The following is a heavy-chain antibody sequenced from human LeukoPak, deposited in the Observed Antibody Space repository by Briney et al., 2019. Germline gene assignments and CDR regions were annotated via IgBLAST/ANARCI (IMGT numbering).Heavy chain of an antibody. J-gene: IGHJ4*02. CDR1: GFTFSSYG. CDR2: IRYDGSNK. V-gene: IGHV3-30*02. CDR3: AKDKEHDSSGLGY. D-gene: IGHD3-22*01. Sequence: GGSLRLSCAASGFTFSSYGMHWVRQAPGKGLEWVAFIRYDGSNKYYADSVKGRFTISRDNSKNTLYLQMNSLRAEDTAVYYCAKDKEHDSSGLGYWGQGTLVTVSS.